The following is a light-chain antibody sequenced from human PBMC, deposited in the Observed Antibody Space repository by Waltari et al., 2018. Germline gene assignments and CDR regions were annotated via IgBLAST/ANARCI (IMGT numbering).Light chain of an antibody. Sequence: QSALTQPHSVSGSPGPSVTISCTGTSSDVGYYDDVSWYQQPPGKAPKVVIYDVNKRPSGVPERFAGSKSGNTASLTISGLQADDEADYYCCSCAGTCIFIFFGGGTKLTVL. V-gene: IGLV2-11*01. CDR2: DVN. CDR3: CSCAGTCIFIF. CDR1: SSDVGYYDD. J-gene: IGLJ2*01.